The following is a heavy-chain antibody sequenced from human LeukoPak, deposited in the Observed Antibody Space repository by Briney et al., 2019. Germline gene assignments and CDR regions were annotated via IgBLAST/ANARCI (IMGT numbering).Heavy chain of an antibody. D-gene: IGHD4-17*01. J-gene: IGHJ4*02. CDR1: GFTFSSYE. CDR2: ISSSGSTI. CDR3: ARGNVYGDYVDY. V-gene: IGHV3-48*03. Sequence: GGSLRLSCAAFGFTFSSYEMNWVRQAPGKGLEWVSYISSSGSTIYYADSVKGRFTISRDNAKNSLYLQMNSLRAEDTAVYYCARGNVYGDYVDYWGQGTLVTVSS.